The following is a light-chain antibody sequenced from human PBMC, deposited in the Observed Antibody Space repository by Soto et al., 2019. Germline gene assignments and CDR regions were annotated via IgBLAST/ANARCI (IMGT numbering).Light chain of an antibody. CDR1: SSDIGSYDL. CDR3: CSGSTTFYV. V-gene: IGLV2-23*02. CDR2: EVR. Sequence: QSAPTQPASVSGSPGQSITISCTGTSSDIGSYDLVSWYQQHADKVPKLIIYEVRKRPSGVSNRFSGSKSGNTVSLTISGLQAEDEADYYCCSGSTTFYVFGTGTKVTVL. J-gene: IGLJ1*01.